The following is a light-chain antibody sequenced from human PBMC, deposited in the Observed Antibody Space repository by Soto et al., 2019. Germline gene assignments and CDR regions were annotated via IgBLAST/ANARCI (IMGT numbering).Light chain of an antibody. CDR1: QSISNY. CDR3: QQSYTTPFT. J-gene: IGKJ3*01. CDR2: AAS. V-gene: IGKV1-39*01. Sequence: DIQMTQSPSSLSASVGDRVTITCRASQSISNYLNWYQQKPGKAPKFLIYAASTVQSGVPSRFSGSGSGTDFTLTISSLQPEDFATYYCQQSYTTPFTFGPGTKVDIK.